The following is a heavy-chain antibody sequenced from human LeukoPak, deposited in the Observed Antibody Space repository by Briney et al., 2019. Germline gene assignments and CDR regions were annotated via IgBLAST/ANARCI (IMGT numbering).Heavy chain of an antibody. Sequence: GGSLRLSCAASGFTFSSHTMNWVRQAPGKGLEWVSGISSSSSYLYYADSVKGRFTVSRDNSENSLYLQMNSLRAEDTAVYDCARAYSGRYNWFAPWGQGTLVTVSS. CDR2: ISSSSSYL. D-gene: IGHD1-26*01. J-gene: IGHJ5*02. V-gene: IGHV3-21*01. CDR3: ARAYSGRYNWFAP. CDR1: GFTFSSHT.